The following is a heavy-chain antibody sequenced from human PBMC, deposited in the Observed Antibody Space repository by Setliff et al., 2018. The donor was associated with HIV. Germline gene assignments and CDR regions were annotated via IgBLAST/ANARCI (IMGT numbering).Heavy chain of an antibody. D-gene: IGHD7-27*01. Sequence: ASVKVSCKPSGFTFTGDYLHWVRQAPGQGLEWMGWINPNNGETNYEQRFQGRVTMTRDTSITTVYMVLNRLTPGDPAVYYGARPYDTNSGPDYWGQGTPVTVSS. CDR1: GFTFTGDY. J-gene: IGHJ4*02. CDR2: INPNNGET. CDR3: ARPYDTNSGPDY. V-gene: IGHV1-2*02.